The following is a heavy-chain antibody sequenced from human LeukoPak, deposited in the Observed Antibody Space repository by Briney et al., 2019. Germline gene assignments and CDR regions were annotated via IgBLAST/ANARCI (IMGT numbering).Heavy chain of an antibody. CDR3: ARVSGHYYYYMDV. CDR1: GGSISNYY. J-gene: IGHJ6*03. Sequence: SETLSLTCTVSGGSISNYYWSWIRQSPGKGLEWIGYIYYSGSTNYNPSLKSRVTISVDTSKNQFSLKLSSVTAADTAVYYCARVSGHYYYYMDVWGKGTTVTVSS. D-gene: IGHD6-25*01. V-gene: IGHV4-59*01. CDR2: IYYSGST.